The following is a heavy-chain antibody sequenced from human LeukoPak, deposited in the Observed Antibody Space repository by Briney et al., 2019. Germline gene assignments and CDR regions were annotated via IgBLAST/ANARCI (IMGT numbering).Heavy chain of an antibody. Sequence: GGSLRLSCAASGFTFSSYAMSWVRQAPGKGLEWVSAISGSGGSTYYADSVKGRFTISRDNSKSTLYLQMNSLRAEDTAVYYCAKAPLGLRGYAVPHDYWGQGTLVTVSS. CDR3: AKAPLGLRGYAVPHDY. V-gene: IGHV3-23*01. J-gene: IGHJ4*02. CDR1: GFTFSSYA. D-gene: IGHD3-22*01. CDR2: ISGSGGST.